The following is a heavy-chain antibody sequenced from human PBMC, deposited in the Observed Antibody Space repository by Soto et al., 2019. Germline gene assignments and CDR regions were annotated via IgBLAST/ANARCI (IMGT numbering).Heavy chain of an antibody. CDR2: IYYSGST. CDR1: GGSISSSSYY. J-gene: IGHJ5*02. Sequence: SETLSLTCTVSGGSISSSSYYWGWIRQPPGKGLEWIGSIYYSGSTYYNPSLKSRVTISVDTSKNQFSLKLSSVTAADTAVYYCARHVGITMIVVVTTGWFDPWGQGTLVTVS. V-gene: IGHV4-39*01. CDR3: ARHVGITMIVVVTTGWFDP. D-gene: IGHD3-22*01.